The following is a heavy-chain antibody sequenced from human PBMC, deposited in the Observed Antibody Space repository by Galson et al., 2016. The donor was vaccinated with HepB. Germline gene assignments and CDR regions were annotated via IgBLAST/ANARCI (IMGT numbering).Heavy chain of an antibody. V-gene: IGHV3-23*01. Sequence: SLRLSCAASGFTFSISAMNWVRQAPGKGLEWVSGLHTSGATYHADSVRGRFTISRDNSKNTLYLQMSSLRAEDTATYYCARAIRGSGSYDYWGQGTLVTVSS. CDR2: LHTSGAT. J-gene: IGHJ4*02. CDR1: GFTFSISA. D-gene: IGHD3-10*01. CDR3: ARAIRGSGSYDY.